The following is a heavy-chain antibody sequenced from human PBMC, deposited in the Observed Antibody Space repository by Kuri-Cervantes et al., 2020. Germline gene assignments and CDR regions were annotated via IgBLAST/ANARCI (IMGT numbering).Heavy chain of an antibody. J-gene: IGHJ4*02. V-gene: IGHV1-18*01. D-gene: IGHD2-15*01. Sequence: ASVKVSCKASGGTFSSYAISWVRQAPGQGLEWMGWINAGNGDTKYPQKFQGRVTINRDTSASTAYMELRSLRSDDTAVYYCARDLEGSEYPAPFDYWGQGTLVTVSS. CDR3: ARDLEGSEYPAPFDY. CDR2: INAGNGDT. CDR1: GGTFSSYA.